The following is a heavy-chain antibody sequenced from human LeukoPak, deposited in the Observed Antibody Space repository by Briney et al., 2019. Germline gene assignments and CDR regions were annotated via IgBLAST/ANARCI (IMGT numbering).Heavy chain of an antibody. Sequence: ASVKVSCKASGYTLTSYGISWVRQAPGQGLEWMGWISAYNGNTNYAQKLQGRVTMTTDTSTSTAYMELRSLRSDDTAVYYCARVRAKNYYGSGSLGYWGQGTLVAVSS. V-gene: IGHV1-18*01. J-gene: IGHJ4*02. CDR1: GYTLTSYG. D-gene: IGHD3-10*01. CDR3: ARVRAKNYYGSGSLGY. CDR2: ISAYNGNT.